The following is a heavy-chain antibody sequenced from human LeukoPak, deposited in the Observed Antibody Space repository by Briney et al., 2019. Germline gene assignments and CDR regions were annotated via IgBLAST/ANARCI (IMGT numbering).Heavy chain of an antibody. D-gene: IGHD6-13*01. Sequence: GGSLRLSCAASGFTFSTYTLSWVRQASGKGLEWVSTISGSGGITYYADSVKGRFTISRDNSKHTLYLQMNNLRAEDTAVYYCAFARAGIEAAGFDYWGQGTLVTVSS. V-gene: IGHV3-23*01. CDR2: ISGSGGIT. CDR1: GFTFSTYT. CDR3: AFARAGIEAAGFDY. J-gene: IGHJ4*02.